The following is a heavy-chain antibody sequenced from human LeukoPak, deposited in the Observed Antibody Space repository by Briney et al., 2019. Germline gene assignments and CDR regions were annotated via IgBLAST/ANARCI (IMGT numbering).Heavy chain of an antibody. CDR2: ISPDSRDT. V-gene: IGHV3-11*06. CDR3: ARTARLLGH. CDR1: GITFSDQY. D-gene: IGHD2-15*01. J-gene: IGHJ4*02. Sequence: PGGSLRLSCAVPGITFSDQYMNWLRQAPGKGPEWVSYISPDSRDTNYIDSVKGRFIISRDNARNSLFLQMNSLRAEDTAVYYCARTARLLGHWGQGTLVTVSS.